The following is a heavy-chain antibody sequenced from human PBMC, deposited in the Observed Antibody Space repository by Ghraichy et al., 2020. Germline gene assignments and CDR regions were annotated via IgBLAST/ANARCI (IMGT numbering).Heavy chain of an antibody. J-gene: IGHJ3*02. D-gene: IGHD3-22*01. CDR1: GGSISSYY. CDR2: IYYSGST. CDR3: AKGDTYYYDSSGYGRPADAFDI. Sequence: SETLSLTCTVSGGSISSYYWSWIRQPPGKGLEWIGYIYYSGSTNYNPSLKSRVTISVDTSKNQFSLKLSSVTAADTAVYYCAKGDTYYYDSSGYGRPADAFDIWGQGTMVTVSS. V-gene: IGHV4-59*01.